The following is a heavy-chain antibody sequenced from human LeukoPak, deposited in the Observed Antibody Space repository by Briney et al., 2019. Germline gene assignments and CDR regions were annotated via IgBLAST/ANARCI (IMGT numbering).Heavy chain of an antibody. D-gene: IGHD4-23*01. CDR1: GFTFSSYG. CDR2: IWYDGSNK. Sequence: PGGSLRLSCAASGFTFSSYGMHWVRQAPGKGLEWVAVIWYDGSNKYYADSVKGRFTISRDNSKNTLYLQMNSLRAEDTAVYYCAKWGGGGNLNYYMDVWGKGTTVTVSS. CDR3: AKWGGGGNLNYYMDV. V-gene: IGHV3-33*06. J-gene: IGHJ6*03.